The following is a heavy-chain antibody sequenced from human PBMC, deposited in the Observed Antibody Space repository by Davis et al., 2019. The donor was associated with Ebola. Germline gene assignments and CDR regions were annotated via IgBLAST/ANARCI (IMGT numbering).Heavy chain of an antibody. D-gene: IGHD3-16*01. V-gene: IGHV4-34*01. CDR3: AREGAPINLGGMDV. CDR2: INHSGST. Sequence: PSETLSLTCAVYGGSFSGYYWSWIRQPPGKGLEWIGEINHSGSTNYNPSLKSRVTISVDTSKNQFSLKLSSVTAADTAVYYCAREGAPINLGGMDVWGQGTTVTVSS. CDR1: GGSFSGYY. J-gene: IGHJ6*02.